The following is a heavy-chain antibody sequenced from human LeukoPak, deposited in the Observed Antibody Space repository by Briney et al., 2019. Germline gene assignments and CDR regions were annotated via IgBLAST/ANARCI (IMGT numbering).Heavy chain of an antibody. CDR2: INPSGGST. D-gene: IGHD4-17*01. J-gene: IGHJ5*02. CDR3: ARDRRGDYGDRKGWFDP. V-gene: IGHV1-46*01. Sequence: ASVKVSCKASGYTFTSYYMHWVRQAPGQGLEWMGIINPSGGSTSYARKFQGRVTMTRDTSTSTVYMELSSLRSEDTAVYYCARDRRGDYGDRKGWFDPWGQGTLVTVSS. CDR1: GYTFTSYY.